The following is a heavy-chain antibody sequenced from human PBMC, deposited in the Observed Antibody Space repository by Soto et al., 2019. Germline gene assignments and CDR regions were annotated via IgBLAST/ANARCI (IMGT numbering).Heavy chain of an antibody. CDR1: GFTFSSYA. J-gene: IGHJ3*02. CDR2: ISYDGSNK. CDR3: GRSSSSSWQDAFDI. V-gene: IGHV3-30-3*01. Sequence: GGSLRHSCAASGFTFSSYAMHWVRQAPGKGLEWVAVISYDGSNKYYADSVKGRFTISRDNSKNTLYLQMNSLRAEDTAVYYWGRSSSSSWQDAFDIWGQGTMVTVSS. D-gene: IGHD6-13*01.